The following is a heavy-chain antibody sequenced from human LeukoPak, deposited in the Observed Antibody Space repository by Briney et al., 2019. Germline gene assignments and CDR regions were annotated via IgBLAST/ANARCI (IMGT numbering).Heavy chain of an antibody. V-gene: IGHV4-34*01. Sequence: PSETLSLTCAVYGGSVSNYYWSWIRQPPGKGLEWIGETNLIGSTNYSPSLKSRVTISVDTSKNQFSLKLSSVTAADTAVYYCARDRLGRYFDWLLAWFDPWGQGTLVTVSS. CDR3: ARDRLGRYFDWLLAWFDP. CDR1: GGSVSNYY. D-gene: IGHD3-9*01. J-gene: IGHJ5*02. CDR2: TNLIGST.